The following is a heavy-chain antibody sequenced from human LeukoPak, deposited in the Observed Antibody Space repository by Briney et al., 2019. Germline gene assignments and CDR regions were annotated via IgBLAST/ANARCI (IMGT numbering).Heavy chain of an antibody. CDR2: VYYSGNP. V-gene: IGHV4-31*03. CDR3: ARSSHYYDSSGYDI. D-gene: IGHD3-22*01. J-gene: IGHJ4*02. CDR1: GGSINIGEYY. Sequence: PSETLSLTCTVSGGSINIGEYYWAWIRQHPGKGLEWIGYVYYSGNPHYNPSLKSRIMISVDTSKKRFSLKLTSVTAADTAVYYCARSSHYYDSSGYDIWGQGTLVTVSS.